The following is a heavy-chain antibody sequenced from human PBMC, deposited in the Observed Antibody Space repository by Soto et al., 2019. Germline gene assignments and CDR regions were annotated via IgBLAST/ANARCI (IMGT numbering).Heavy chain of an antibody. V-gene: IGHV4-59*01. Sequence: SETLSLTCIVSGGSISSYYWSWIRQPPGKGLEWIGCIYNSGGTNYNASLRSRVTISVDTSKNQFSLKLTSVTTVDTAVYYCASGAWGPLDSWGQGTLVTVSS. CDR3: ASGAWGPLDS. CDR2: IYNSGGT. CDR1: GGSISSYY. D-gene: IGHD7-27*01. J-gene: IGHJ4*02.